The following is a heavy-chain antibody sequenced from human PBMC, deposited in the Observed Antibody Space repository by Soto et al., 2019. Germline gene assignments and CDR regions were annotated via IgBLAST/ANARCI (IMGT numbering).Heavy chain of an antibody. CDR2: IWYDGSTK. J-gene: IGHJ4*02. V-gene: IGHV3-33*01. CDR1: GFTFSDYG. D-gene: IGHD3-10*01. CDR3: ARVEFGGYLHY. Sequence: QVQLVESGGGVVQPGRALRLSCSASGFTFSDYGMHWVRQAPGKGLEWVAVIWYDGSTKHYTDSVKGRFTISRDNSKNTLYLQMNSLRVEDTAVYYCARVEFGGYLHYWGQGTLVIVSS.